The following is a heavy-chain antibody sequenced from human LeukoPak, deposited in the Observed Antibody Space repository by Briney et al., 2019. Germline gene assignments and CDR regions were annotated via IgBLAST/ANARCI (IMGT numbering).Heavy chain of an antibody. D-gene: IGHD2-2*01. CDR2: ISGSGGST. J-gene: IGHJ6*03. Sequence: GGSLRLSCAASGFTFSSYGMSWVRQAPGKGLEWVSAISGSGGSTYYADSVKGRFTISRDNSKNTLYLQMNSLRAEDTAVYYCAKVGPGYCSSTSCPYYYYYMDVWGKGTTVTISS. CDR1: GFTFSSYG. CDR3: AKVGPGYCSSTSCPYYYYYMDV. V-gene: IGHV3-23*01.